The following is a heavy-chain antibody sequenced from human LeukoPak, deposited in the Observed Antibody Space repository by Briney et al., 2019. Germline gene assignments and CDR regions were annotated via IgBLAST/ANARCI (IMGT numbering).Heavy chain of an antibody. J-gene: IGHJ4*02. V-gene: IGHV3-23*01. CDR2: ISGSGGST. CDR3: AKGPDIVVVPAAI. CDR1: GFTFSSYA. D-gene: IGHD2-2*01. Sequence: PGRSLRLSCAASGFTFSSYAMSWVRQAPGKGLEWVSAISGSGGSTYYADSVKGRFTISRDNSKNTLYLQMNSLRAEDTAVYYCAKGPDIVVVPAAIWGQGTLVTVSS.